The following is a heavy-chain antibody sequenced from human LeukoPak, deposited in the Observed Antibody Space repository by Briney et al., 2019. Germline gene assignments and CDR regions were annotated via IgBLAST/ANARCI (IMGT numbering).Heavy chain of an antibody. J-gene: IGHJ4*02. Sequence: SETLSLTCTVSGGSISSYYWSWIRQPPGKGLEWIGYIYYSGSTNYNPSLKSRVTISVDTSKNQFSLKLSSVTAADTAVYYCARQGIAVTAPTLWGQGTLVTVSS. V-gene: IGHV4-59*08. D-gene: IGHD6-19*01. CDR3: ARQGIAVTAPTL. CDR2: IYYSGST. CDR1: GGSISSYY.